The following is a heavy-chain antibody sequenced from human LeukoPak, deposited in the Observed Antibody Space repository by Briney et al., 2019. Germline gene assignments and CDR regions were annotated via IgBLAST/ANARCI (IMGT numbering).Heavy chain of an antibody. CDR3: AGGAVAGTWGTFDY. CDR1: GGSISSYY. J-gene: IGHJ4*02. CDR2: IYYSGST. V-gene: IGHV4-59*08. Sequence: PSETLSLTCTVSGGSISSYYWSWIGQPPGKGLEWIGYIYYSGSTNYNPSLKSRVTISVDTSKNQFSLKLSSVTAADTAVYYCAGGAVAGTWGTFDYWGQGTLVTVSS. D-gene: IGHD6-19*01.